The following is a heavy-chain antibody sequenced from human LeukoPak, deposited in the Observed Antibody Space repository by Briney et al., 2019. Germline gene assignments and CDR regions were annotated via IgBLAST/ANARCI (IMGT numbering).Heavy chain of an antibody. J-gene: IGHJ4*02. CDR1: GFTVSSNY. Sequence: PGGSLRLSCAASGFTVSSNYMSWVCQAPGKGLEWVSVIYSGGSTYYADSVKGRFTISRDNSKNTLYLQMNSLRAEDTAVYYCVFAAYGDYKYFDYWGQGTLVTVSS. CDR3: VFAAYGDYKYFDY. D-gene: IGHD4-17*01. CDR2: IYSGGST. V-gene: IGHV3-53*01.